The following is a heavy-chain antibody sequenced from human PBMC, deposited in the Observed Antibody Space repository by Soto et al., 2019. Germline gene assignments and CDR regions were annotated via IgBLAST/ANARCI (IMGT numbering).Heavy chain of an antibody. Sequence: VQLEESGGGVVQPGRSLSLSCAASGFTFSSFSLHCVRQAPGKGLEWLALISYDGSTKYNADSVKGRFIISRDNSKNPWYLQPHSLRSEDTAIYYCARTPTVAGPPDFDYWGQGTMVTVSS. J-gene: IGHJ4*02. CDR1: GFTFSSFS. CDR3: ARTPTVAGPPDFDY. D-gene: IGHD6-13*01. V-gene: IGHV3-30-3*01. CDR2: ISYDGSTK.